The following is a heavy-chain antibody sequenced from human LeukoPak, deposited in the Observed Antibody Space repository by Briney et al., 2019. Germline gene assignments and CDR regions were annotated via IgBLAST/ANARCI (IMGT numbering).Heavy chain of an antibody. CDR1: GFTFSSYW. Sequence: GGSLRLSCAASGFTFSSYWMHWVRQAPGKGLVWVSRINSDGSTTNYADSVKGRFTISRDNAKNTLYLQMNSLRAEDTAVYYCARRSSGSPPYYFDYWGQRTLVTVSS. CDR2: INSDGSTT. V-gene: IGHV3-74*01. CDR3: ARRSSGSPPYYFDY. J-gene: IGHJ4*02. D-gene: IGHD1-26*01.